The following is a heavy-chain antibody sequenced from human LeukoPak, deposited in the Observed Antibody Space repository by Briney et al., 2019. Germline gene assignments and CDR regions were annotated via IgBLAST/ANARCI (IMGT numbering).Heavy chain of an antibody. V-gene: IGHV1-2*02. D-gene: IGHD6-13*01. Sequence: GASVKVSCKASGGTFRTFAISWVRQAPGQGLEWMGWINPNSGGTNYAQKFQGRVTMTRDTSISTAYMELSRLRSDDTAVYYCARDQGSSSPRGWFDPWGQGTLVTVSS. CDR1: GGTFRTFA. CDR2: INPNSGGT. J-gene: IGHJ5*02. CDR3: ARDQGSSSPRGWFDP.